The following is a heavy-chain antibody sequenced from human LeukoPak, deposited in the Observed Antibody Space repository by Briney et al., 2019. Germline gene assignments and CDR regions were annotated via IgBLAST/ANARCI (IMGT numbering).Heavy chain of an antibody. CDR2: ISSSSSTI. Sequence: GGSLRLSCAASGFTFSSYSMNWVRQAPGKGLEWVSYISSSSSTIYYADSVKGRFTISRDNAKNSLYLQMNSLRAEDTAVYYCASQGGRGRRWGQGTLVTVSS. CDR3: ASQGGRGRR. V-gene: IGHV3-48*04. J-gene: IGHJ4*02. D-gene: IGHD1-26*01. CDR1: GFTFSSYS.